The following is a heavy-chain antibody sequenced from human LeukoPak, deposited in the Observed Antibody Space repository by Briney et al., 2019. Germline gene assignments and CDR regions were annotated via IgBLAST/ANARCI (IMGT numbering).Heavy chain of an antibody. Sequence: SETLSLTCTMSGGSISTHYWHWIRQPPGKGLQWIGSVYYSGSTTYNPSLKSRVTISVDTSKNQFSLKLSSVTAADTAVYYCARLSGWYGGRAFDIWGQGTMVTVSS. CDR3: ARLSGWYGGRAFDI. V-gene: IGHV4-59*08. J-gene: IGHJ3*02. CDR2: VYYSGST. D-gene: IGHD6-19*01. CDR1: GGSISTHY.